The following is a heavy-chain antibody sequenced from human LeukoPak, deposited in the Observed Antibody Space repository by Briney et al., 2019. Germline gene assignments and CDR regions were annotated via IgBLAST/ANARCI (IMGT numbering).Heavy chain of an antibody. Sequence: GGSLRLSCTVSGFSLSSYAMSWVRQAPGKGLECVAYISRSGTTILYADSVEGRFTISRDNAKSTMFLQMSSLRTEDTAVYYCARGGIYDLDDSFDMWGHGTKVIVAS. D-gene: IGHD2/OR15-2a*01. CDR1: GFSLSSYA. V-gene: IGHV3-48*03. CDR2: ISRSGTTI. J-gene: IGHJ3*02. CDR3: ARGGIYDLDDSFDM.